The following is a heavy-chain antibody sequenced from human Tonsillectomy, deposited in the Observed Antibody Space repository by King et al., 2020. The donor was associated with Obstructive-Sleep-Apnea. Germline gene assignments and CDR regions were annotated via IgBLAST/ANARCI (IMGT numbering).Heavy chain of an antibody. CDR1: GFTFSSYT. CDR2: ISSGGNYI. Sequence: VQLVESGGGLLKPGGSLRLSCAASGFTFSSYTMDWVRQAPGKGLDGVSSISSGGNYIYYADSVKGRFTISRDNANNSVYLQMNSLSAGETAVDYCARDRIAVVRGEPLVYWGQGTLVTVPS. J-gene: IGHJ4*02. V-gene: IGHV3-21*01. D-gene: IGHD3-10*01. CDR3: ARDRIAVVRGEPLVY.